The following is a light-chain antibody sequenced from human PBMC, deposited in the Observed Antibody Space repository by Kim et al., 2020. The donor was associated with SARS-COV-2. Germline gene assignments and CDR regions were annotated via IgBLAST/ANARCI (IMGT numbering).Light chain of an antibody. CDR3: QTWGTGIRV. V-gene: IGLV4-69*02. CDR1: SGQSSYA. CDR2: LNSDGSH. Sequence: QLVLTQSPSASASLGASVKLTCTLSSGQSSYAIAWHQQQPEKGPRYLMKLNSDGSHSKGDGIPDRFSGSSSGAERFLTISSLQSEDEADYYCQTWGTGIRVFGGGTQLTVL. J-gene: IGLJ3*02.